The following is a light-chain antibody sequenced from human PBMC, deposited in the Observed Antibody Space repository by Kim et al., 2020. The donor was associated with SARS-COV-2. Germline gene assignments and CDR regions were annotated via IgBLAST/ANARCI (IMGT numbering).Light chain of an antibody. CDR2: AAS. CDR1: QCISSY. Sequence: SVSTGDRVNITCRASQCISSYLVWYQQKPGKAPKLLIYAASTLQSGVPSRFSVSGSGTDFTLTISCLQSEDFATYYCQQYYSYPTFGPGTKVDIK. CDR3: QQYYSYPT. V-gene: IGKV1-8*01. J-gene: IGKJ3*01.